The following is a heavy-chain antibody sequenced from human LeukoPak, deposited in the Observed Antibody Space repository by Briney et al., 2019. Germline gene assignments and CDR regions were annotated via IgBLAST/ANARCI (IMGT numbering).Heavy chain of an antibody. D-gene: IGHD5-18*01. CDR3: ARGGYIYGYTVGQDY. CDR2: INTYGSTT. J-gene: IGHJ4*02. V-gene: IGHV3-74*01. CDR1: GFTFSNYW. Sequence: GGSLRLSCAASGFTFSNYWMHWVRQAPGKGLVWVSRINTYGSTTAYADSVKGRFTISRGNAKNTVYLQMNSLRAEDSGFYFCARGGYIYGYTVGQDYWGQGTLVTVSS.